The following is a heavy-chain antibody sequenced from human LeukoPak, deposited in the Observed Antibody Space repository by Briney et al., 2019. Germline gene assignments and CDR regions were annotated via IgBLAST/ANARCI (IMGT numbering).Heavy chain of an antibody. CDR3: ARDRLLWFGDSFDY. CDR2: INWNGGST. CDR1: GFIFDDYG. V-gene: IGHV3-20*04. Sequence: GGSLRLSCAASGFIFDDYGMTWVRQVPGKGLEWVSGINWNGGSTGYADSVKGRFTISRDNSKNTLYLQMNSLRAEDTAVYYCARDRLLWFGDSFDYWGQGTLVTVSS. J-gene: IGHJ4*02. D-gene: IGHD3-10*01.